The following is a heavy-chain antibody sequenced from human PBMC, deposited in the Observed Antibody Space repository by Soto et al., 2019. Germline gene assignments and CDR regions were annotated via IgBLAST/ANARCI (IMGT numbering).Heavy chain of an antibody. J-gene: IGHJ3*02. CDR3: ARDGIVGSTAFDI. Sequence: PSETLSLTCTVYGGSFSCYCWNWIRQPPGKGLEWIGEINHSGSTNYNPSLKSRVTISLDTSKNQFSLKLSSVTAADTSVYYCARDGIVGSTAFDIWGQGTMVTVSS. V-gene: IGHV4-34*01. CDR2: INHSGST. CDR1: GGSFSCYC. D-gene: IGHD2-21*01.